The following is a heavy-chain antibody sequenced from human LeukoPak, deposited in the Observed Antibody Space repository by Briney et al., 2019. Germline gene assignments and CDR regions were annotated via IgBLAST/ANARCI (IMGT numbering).Heavy chain of an antibody. D-gene: IGHD3-10*01. CDR2: IYTSGST. J-gene: IGHJ3*02. V-gene: IGHV4-61*02. CDR1: GGSISSGSYY. CDR3: ARGQYYYGSGSYGAFDI. Sequence: SETLSLTCTVSGGSISSGSYYWSWIRQPAGKALEWIGRIYTSGSTNYNPSLKSRVTISVDTSKNQFSLKLSSVTAADTAVYYCARGQYYYGSGSYGAFDIWGQGTMVTVSS.